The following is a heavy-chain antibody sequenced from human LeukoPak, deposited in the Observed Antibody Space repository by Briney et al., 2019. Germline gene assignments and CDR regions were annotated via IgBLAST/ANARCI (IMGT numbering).Heavy chain of an antibody. CDR1: GYTFTNYN. CDR2: INPSGGGT. D-gene: IGHD2-8*01. V-gene: IGHV1-46*01. CDR3: ARDMLAVPSNWFDP. J-gene: IGHJ5*02. Sequence: ASVKVSCKASGYTFTNYNIHWVRQAPGQGLEWMGVINPSGGGTSYAQKFQGRVTMTRDTSTSTVYMDLRSLRSEDTAVYFCARDMLAVPSNWFDPWGQGTLVTVSS.